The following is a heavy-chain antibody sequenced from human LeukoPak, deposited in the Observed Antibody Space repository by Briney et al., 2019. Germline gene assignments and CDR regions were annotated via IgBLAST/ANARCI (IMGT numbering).Heavy chain of an antibody. J-gene: IGHJ1*01. V-gene: IGHV4-38-2*01. CDR3: ARHSVGSSWSVEYFQH. CDR2: IYHSGST. D-gene: IGHD6-13*01. CDR1: GYSISSGYY. Sequence: SETLSLTCAVSGYSISSGYYWGWIRQPPGKGLEWIGSIYHSGSTYYNPSLKSRVTISVDTSKNQFSPKLSSVTAADTAVYYCARHSVGSSWSVEYFQHWGQGTLVTVSS.